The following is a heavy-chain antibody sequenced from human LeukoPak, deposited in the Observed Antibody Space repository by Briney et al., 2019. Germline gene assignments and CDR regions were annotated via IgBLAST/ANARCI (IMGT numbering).Heavy chain of an antibody. CDR2: ISYDGSNK. Sequence: PGRSLRLSCAASGFTFSSYAMHWVRQAPGKGLEWVAVISYDGSNKYYADSVKGRFTISRDNSKNTLYLQTNSLRAEDTAVYYCARAPTVFYTDGFDYWGQGTLVTVSS. J-gene: IGHJ4*02. CDR3: ARAPTVFYTDGFDY. D-gene: IGHD3-9*01. V-gene: IGHV3-30*04. CDR1: GFTFSSYA.